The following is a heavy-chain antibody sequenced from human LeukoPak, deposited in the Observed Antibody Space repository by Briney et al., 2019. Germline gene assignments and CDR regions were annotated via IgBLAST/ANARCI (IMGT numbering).Heavy chain of an antibody. CDR3: ANSGLNRFEY. CDR2: ISGRSTI. J-gene: IGHJ4*02. D-gene: IGHD2-15*01. CDR1: GFNFSTYS. V-gene: IGHV3-48*01. Sequence: PGGSLRLSCAASGFNFSTYSMNWVRQAPGKGLEWVSYISGRSTIYYADSVKGRFTISRDNSQSTLFLQMSSPRADDTAVYYCANSGLNRFEYWGQGALVTVSS.